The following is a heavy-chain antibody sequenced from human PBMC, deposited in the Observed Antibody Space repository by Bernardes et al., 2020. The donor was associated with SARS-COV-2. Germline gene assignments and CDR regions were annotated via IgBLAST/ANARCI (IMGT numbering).Heavy chain of an antibody. D-gene: IGHD2-15*01. CDR1: GGSISNYY. CDR3: AKVGPHRYCSGGSCYALDY. V-gene: IGHV4-4*07. CDR2: IYTSGST. J-gene: IGHJ4*02. Sequence: SETLSLTCTVSGGSISNYYWSWIRQPAGKGLEWIGRIYTSGSTNYNPSLKSRVTMSVDTSKNQFSLKLSSVTAADTAVYYCAKVGPHRYCSGGSCYALDYWGQGTLVTVSS.